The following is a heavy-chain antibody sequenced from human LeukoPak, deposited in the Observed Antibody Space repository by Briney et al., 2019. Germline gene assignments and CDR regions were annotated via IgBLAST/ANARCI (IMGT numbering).Heavy chain of an antibody. J-gene: IGHJ3*02. V-gene: IGHV1-2*02. Sequence: ASVKVSCKASGYTFTGYYMHWVRQAPGQGLEWMGWINPNSGGTNYAQKFQGRVTMTRDTSISTAYMELSRLRSDDTAVYYCARGDRDGYKPGAFDIWGQGTMVTVSS. CDR2: INPNSGGT. D-gene: IGHD5-24*01. CDR1: GYTFTGYY. CDR3: ARGDRDGYKPGAFDI.